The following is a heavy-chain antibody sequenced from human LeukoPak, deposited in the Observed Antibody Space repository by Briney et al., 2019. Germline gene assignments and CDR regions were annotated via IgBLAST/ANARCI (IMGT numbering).Heavy chain of an antibody. CDR3: ASSQPNAPHYKTQR. CDR2: ISYDGSNK. D-gene: IGHD4-11*01. J-gene: IGHJ4*02. Sequence: GGSLRLSCAASGFTFSSYAMHWVRQAPGKGLEWVAVISYDGSNKYYADSVKGRFTISRDNARNSLYLQMNSLRAEDTAVYYCASSQPNAPHYKTQRWGQGTLVTASS. CDR1: GFTFSSYA. V-gene: IGHV3-30-3*01.